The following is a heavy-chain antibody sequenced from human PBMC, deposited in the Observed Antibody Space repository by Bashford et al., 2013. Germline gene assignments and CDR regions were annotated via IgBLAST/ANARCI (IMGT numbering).Heavy chain of an antibody. V-gene: IGHV4-30-4*08. Sequence: SETLSLTCTVSGGSISSGGYYWSWIRQHPGKGLEWIGYIYYSGSTDYNPSLKSRVTISVDTSKNQFSLKLTSVTATDTAVYYCARVGFGSSWFDPWGQGTLVTVSS. CDR1: GGSISSGGYY. D-gene: IGHD3-10*01. CDR3: ARVGFGSSWFDP. J-gene: IGHJ5*02. CDR2: IYYSGST.